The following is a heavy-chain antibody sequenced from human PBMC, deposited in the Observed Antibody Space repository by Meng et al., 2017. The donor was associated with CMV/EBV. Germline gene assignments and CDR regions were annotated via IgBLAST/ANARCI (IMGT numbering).Heavy chain of an antibody. J-gene: IGHJ4*02. V-gene: IGHV4-30-4*08. Sequence: VQLQESGPGLGKPSQTLSLICTVSGGSISSGDYYWSWIRQPPGKGLEWIGYIYYSGSTYYNPSLKSRVTISVDTSKNQFSLKLSSVTAADTAVYYCARVMGPNWTPYYFDYLGQGTLVTVSS. CDR2: IYYSGST. CDR1: GGSISSGDYY. CDR3: ARVMGPNWTPYYFDY. D-gene: IGHD1-1*01.